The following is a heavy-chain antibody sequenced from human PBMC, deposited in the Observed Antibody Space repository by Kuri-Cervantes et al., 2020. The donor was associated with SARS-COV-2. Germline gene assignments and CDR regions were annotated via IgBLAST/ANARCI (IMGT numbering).Heavy chain of an antibody. CDR3: ARLVPTDYGMDV. V-gene: IGHV3-21*01. CDR1: GFTFSSYS. J-gene: IGHJ6*02. Sequence: GGSLRLSCAASGFTFSSYSMNWVRQAPGKGLEWVSSISSSSSYIYYADSVKGRFTISRDNAKNSLYLQMNSLRDEDTAVYYCARLVPTDYGMDVWGQGTTVTVSS. D-gene: IGHD2-2*01. CDR2: ISSSSSYI.